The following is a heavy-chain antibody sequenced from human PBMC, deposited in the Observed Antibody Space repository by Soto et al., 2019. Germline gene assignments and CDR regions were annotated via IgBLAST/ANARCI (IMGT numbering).Heavy chain of an antibody. CDR3: ARCTVDTIVTSGWCHYLDP. J-gene: IGHJ5*02. CDR1: GFTFSSSA. V-gene: IGHV3-23*01. D-gene: IGHD6-19*01. CDR2: VSGSGGTT. Sequence: EVQLLDSGGGLVQPGGSLRLSCAASGFTFSSSAMSWVRQAPGKGLEWVSAVSGSGGTTYYADSVRGRFTISRDNSKNTLYLQMTSLRAEDTAIYFRARCTVDTIVTSGWCHYLDPWGQGTLVTVSS.